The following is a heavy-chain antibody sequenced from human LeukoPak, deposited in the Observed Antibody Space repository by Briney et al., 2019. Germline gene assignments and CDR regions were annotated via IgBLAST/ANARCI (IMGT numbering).Heavy chain of an antibody. V-gene: IGHV3-30*02. J-gene: IGHJ4*02. CDR2: VRYDGSNK. Sequence: GGSLRLSCAASGFIFSRYDMPWVRQAPGKGLEWVAYVRYDGSNKYYADSVKGRFTISRDDSRNTLYLQMNNLRAEDTAVYYCAKDRGTARSTHFDYWGQGTLVTVSS. D-gene: IGHD3-10*01. CDR3: AKDRGTARSTHFDY. CDR1: GFIFSRYD.